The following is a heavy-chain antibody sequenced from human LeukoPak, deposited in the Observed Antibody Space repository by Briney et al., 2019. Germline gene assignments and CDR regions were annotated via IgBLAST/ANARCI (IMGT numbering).Heavy chain of an antibody. V-gene: IGHV1-2*02. CDR2: IHPNSGGT. CDR1: GYTFSDYY. D-gene: IGHD4-17*01. Sequence: ASVKVSCKASGYTFSDYYIHWVRQAPGQGLEWMGWIHPNSGGTHYAQEFQGRLTLTRDTSFSTAYMELSRLRSDDTAVYYCTRDGATRGYYYYGMDVWGQGTTVTVSS. CDR3: TRDGATRGYYYYGMDV. J-gene: IGHJ6*02.